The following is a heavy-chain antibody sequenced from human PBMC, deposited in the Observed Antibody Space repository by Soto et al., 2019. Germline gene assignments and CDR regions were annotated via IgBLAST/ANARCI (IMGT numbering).Heavy chain of an antibody. CDR3: AREGRGSYCYPSFDH. CDR1: GYTFSSYH. Sequence: ASMKVSCKASGYTFSSYHMHWVRQAPGQGLEWMGVINPINGETRYAQKFQGRVTMTRDTSTSTVYMELSSLRSEDTAVYYCAREGRGSYCYPSFDHWGQGTLVTVST. D-gene: IGHD2-21*01. CDR2: INPINGET. V-gene: IGHV1-46*01. J-gene: IGHJ4*02.